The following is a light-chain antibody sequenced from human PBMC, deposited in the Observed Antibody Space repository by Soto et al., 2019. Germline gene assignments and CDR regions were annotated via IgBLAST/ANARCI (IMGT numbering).Light chain of an antibody. CDR1: GSDVGGYNY. J-gene: IGLJ3*02. V-gene: IGLV2-8*01. CDR3: SSYAGSNNLGV. CDR2: EVS. Sequence: QSALTQPPSASGSPGQSVTISCTGTGSDVGGYNYVSWYQQHPGKAPKLMIYEVSKRSSGVPDRFSGSKSGNTASLTVSGLQAEDEADYYCSSYAGSNNLGVFGGGTKLTVL.